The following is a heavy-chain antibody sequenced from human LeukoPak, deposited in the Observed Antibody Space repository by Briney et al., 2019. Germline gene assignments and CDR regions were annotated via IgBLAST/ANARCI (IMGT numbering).Heavy chain of an antibody. D-gene: IGHD2-2*01. CDR1: GFTFSSYG. Sequence: GGSLRLSCAASGFTFSSYGMHWVRQAPGKGLEWVAVIWYDGSNKYYADSVKGRFTISRDNSKNTLYLQMNSLRAEDTAVYYCAKSGEYCSSTSCFSGDVWGKGTTVTVPS. J-gene: IGHJ6*04. V-gene: IGHV3-33*06. CDR2: IWYDGSNK. CDR3: AKSGEYCSSTSCFSGDV.